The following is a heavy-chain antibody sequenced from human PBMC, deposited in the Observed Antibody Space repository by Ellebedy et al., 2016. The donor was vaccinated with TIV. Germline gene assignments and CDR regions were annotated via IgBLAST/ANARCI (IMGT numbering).Heavy chain of an antibody. J-gene: IGHJ4*02. Sequence: ASVKVSXXASGYTFTSYYMHWVRQAPGQGLEWMGIINPSSGSTSYAQKFQGRVTMTRDTSTSTVYMELSSLRSEDTAVYYCARVFSGPLGFDYWGQGTLVTVSS. CDR3: ARVFSGPLGFDY. D-gene: IGHD6-19*01. CDR2: INPSSGST. CDR1: GYTFTSYY. V-gene: IGHV1-46*01.